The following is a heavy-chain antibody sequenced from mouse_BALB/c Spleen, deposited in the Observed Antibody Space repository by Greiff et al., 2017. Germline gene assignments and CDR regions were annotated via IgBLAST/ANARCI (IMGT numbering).Heavy chain of an antibody. CDR3: ARSHYYGHYFDY. V-gene: IGHV3-2*02. CDR2: ISYSGST. J-gene: IGHJ2*01. CDR1: GYSITSDYA. D-gene: IGHD1-2*01. Sequence: EVHLVESGPGLVKPSQSLSLTCTVTGYSITSDYAWNWIRQFPGNKLEWMGYISYSGSTSYNPSLKSRISITRDTSKNQFFLQLNSVTTEDTATYYCARSHYYGHYFDYWGQGTTLTVSS.